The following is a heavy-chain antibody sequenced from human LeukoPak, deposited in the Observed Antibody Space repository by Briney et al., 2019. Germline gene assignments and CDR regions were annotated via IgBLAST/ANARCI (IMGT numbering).Heavy chain of an antibody. J-gene: IGHJ3*02. CDR2: VSYDGGTE. CDR3: AKEPIEVSGRNAFNI. CDR1: GFTFSNYG. D-gene: IGHD6-19*01. Sequence: PGRSLRLSCAASGFTFSNYGMHWVRQAPGKGLEWVAVVSYDGGTERYADSLKGRFTVSRDNSKNTLYLQMNSLRGDDTAVYYCAKEPIEVSGRNAFNIWGQGTVVTVSS. V-gene: IGHV3-30*18.